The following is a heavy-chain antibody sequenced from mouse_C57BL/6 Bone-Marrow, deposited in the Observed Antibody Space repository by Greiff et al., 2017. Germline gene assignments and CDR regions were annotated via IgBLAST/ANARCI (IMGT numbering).Heavy chain of an antibody. Sequence: VPLQQPGAELVKPGASVKLSCKASGYTFTSYWMQWVKQRPGQGLEWIGEIDPSDSYTNYNQKFKGKATLTVDTSSSTAYMQLSSLTSEDSAVYYCARGGNGYDGFAYWGQGTLVTVSA. D-gene: IGHD2-2*01. CDR1: GYTFTSYW. CDR2: IDPSDSYT. CDR3: ARGGNGYDGFAY. J-gene: IGHJ3*01. V-gene: IGHV1-50*01.